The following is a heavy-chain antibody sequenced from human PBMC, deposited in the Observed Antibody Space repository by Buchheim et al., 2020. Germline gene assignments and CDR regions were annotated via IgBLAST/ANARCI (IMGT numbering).Heavy chain of an antibody. D-gene: IGHD4-17*01. CDR3: ARDDDGGDYDLRFDY. J-gene: IGHJ4*02. Sequence: QVQLQESGPGLVKPSETLSLTCTVSGGSISSYYWSWIRQPPGKGLEWIGYIYYSGSTNYNPSLKSRVTISVDTSKNQFSLKLSSVTAADTAVYYCARDDDGGDYDLRFDYWGQGTL. CDR1: GGSISSYY. CDR2: IYYSGST. V-gene: IGHV4-59*01.